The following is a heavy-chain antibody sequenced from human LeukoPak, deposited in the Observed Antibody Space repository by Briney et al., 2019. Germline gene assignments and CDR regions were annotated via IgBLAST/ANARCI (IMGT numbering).Heavy chain of an antibody. J-gene: IGHJ4*02. CDR3: ARGYTSGYYAPFFDY. CDR1: GFTFSTYE. D-gene: IGHD3-3*01. V-gene: IGHV3-48*03. CDR2: ISSGGTTI. Sequence: TGGSLRLSCGASGFTFSTYEMNWVRQAPGKGLEWVSYISSGGTTIYYADSVKGRFNISRDNAKNSLYVQMNSLRAEDTAVYYCARGYTSGYYAPFFDYWGQGTLVTVSS.